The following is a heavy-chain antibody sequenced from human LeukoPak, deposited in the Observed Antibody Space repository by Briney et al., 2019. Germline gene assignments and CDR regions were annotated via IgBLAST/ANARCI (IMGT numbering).Heavy chain of an antibody. V-gene: IGHV1-46*01. CDR2: INPSGGST. CDR1: GYTFTRYY. J-gene: IGHJ4*02. D-gene: IGHD5-12*01. CDR3: AREGEIGYDLSDY. Sequence: GASVKVSCKASGYTFTRYYMHWVRQAPGQGLEWMGIINPSGGSTSYAQKFQGRVTVTRDTSTSTVYMELSSLRSEDTAMYYCAREGEIGYDLSDYWGQGTLDTVSS.